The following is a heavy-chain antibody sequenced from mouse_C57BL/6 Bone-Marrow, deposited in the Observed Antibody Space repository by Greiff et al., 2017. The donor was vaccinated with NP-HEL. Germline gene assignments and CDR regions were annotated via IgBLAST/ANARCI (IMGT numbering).Heavy chain of an antibody. CDR1: GYTFTDYN. CDR2: INPNNGGT. V-gene: IGHV1-18*01. J-gene: IGHJ3*01. D-gene: IGHD3-2*02. CDR3: ARSLDSSGYDWFAY. Sequence: VQLQQSGPELVKPGASVKIPCKASGYTFTDYNMDWVKQSHGKSLEWIGDINPNNGGTIYNQKFKGKATLTVDKSSSTAYMELRSLTSEDTAVYYCARSLDSSGYDWFAYWGQGTLVTVSA.